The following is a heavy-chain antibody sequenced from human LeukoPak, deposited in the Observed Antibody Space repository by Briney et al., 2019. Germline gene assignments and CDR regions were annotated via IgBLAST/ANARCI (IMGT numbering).Heavy chain of an antibody. Sequence: PSKTLSLTCAVYGGSFSGYYWSWIRQPPGKGLEWIGEINHSGSTNYNPSLKSRVTISVDTSKNQFSLKLSSVTAADTAVYYCARGGWESSSSWYHYWGQGTLVTVSS. V-gene: IGHV4-34*01. CDR3: ARGGWESSSSWYHY. D-gene: IGHD6-13*01. J-gene: IGHJ4*02. CDR1: GGSFSGYY. CDR2: INHSGST.